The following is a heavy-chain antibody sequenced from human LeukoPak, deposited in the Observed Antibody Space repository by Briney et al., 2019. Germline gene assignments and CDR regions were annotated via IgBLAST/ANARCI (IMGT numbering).Heavy chain of an antibody. CDR2: INHSGST. V-gene: IGHV4-34*01. CDR1: GGSFSGYY. Sequence: PSETLSLTCAVYGGSFSGYYWSWIRQPPGKGLEWIGEINHSGSTNYNPSLKSRVTISVDTSKNQFSLTLSSVTAADTAVYYCARSSYDILTGWYYFDYWGQGTLVTVSS. J-gene: IGHJ4*02. D-gene: IGHD3-9*01. CDR3: ARSSYDILTGWYYFDY.